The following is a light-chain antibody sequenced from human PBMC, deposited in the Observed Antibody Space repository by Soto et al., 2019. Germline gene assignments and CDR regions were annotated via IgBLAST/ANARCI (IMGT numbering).Light chain of an antibody. CDR1: QNISSY. CDR3: QQSYSTPWT. V-gene: IGKV1-39*01. J-gene: IGKJ1*01. CDR2: AAS. Sequence: DIHMTQSPSTLSASVGDRITITCRASQNISSYLNCYQQKPGKAPKLLIYAASSLQSGVPSRFSGSGSGTDFTLTISSLQPEDFATYYCQQSYSTPWTFGQGTKVDIK.